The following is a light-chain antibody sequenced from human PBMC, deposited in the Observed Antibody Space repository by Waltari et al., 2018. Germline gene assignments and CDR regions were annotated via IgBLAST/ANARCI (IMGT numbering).Light chain of an antibody. J-gene: IGLJ3*02. CDR2: EGS. Sequence: QSALTQPPSVSGSPGQSVTISCTGTSSDVGSYNRVSWYQQPPGTAPKLMIYEGSSRPSGVPDRFSGSKSGNRASLTISGLQAEDEADYYCSSYTSSSTWVFGGGTKLTVL. CDR3: SSYTSSSTWV. CDR1: SSDVGSYNR. V-gene: IGLV2-18*02.